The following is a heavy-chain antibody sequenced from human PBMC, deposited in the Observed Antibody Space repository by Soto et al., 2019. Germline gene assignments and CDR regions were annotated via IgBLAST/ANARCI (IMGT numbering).Heavy chain of an antibody. CDR3: ARRIFDP. Sequence: SETLSLTCTVSGGSMSSSSYYWGWIRQPPGKGLEWIGSIYYSGSTYYNPSLKSRVTISVDTSKNQFSLKLSSVTAADTAVYYCARRIFDPWGQGTLVTVSS. CDR2: IYYSGST. CDR1: GGSMSSSSYY. J-gene: IGHJ5*02. D-gene: IGHD1-20*01. V-gene: IGHV4-39*01.